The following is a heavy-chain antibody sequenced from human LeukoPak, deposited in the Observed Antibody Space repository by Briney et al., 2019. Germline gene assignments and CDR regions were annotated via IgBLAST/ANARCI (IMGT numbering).Heavy chain of an antibody. J-gene: IGHJ4*02. Sequence: ASVKVSCKASGYTFTGYYMHWVRQAPGLGLEWMGWINPNSGGTNYAQKFQGRVTMTRDTSISTAYMELSRLRSDDTAVYYCASEYSSSSAFDYWGQGTLVTVSS. V-gene: IGHV1-2*02. D-gene: IGHD6-6*01. CDR3: ASEYSSSSAFDY. CDR1: GYTFTGYY. CDR2: INPNSGGT.